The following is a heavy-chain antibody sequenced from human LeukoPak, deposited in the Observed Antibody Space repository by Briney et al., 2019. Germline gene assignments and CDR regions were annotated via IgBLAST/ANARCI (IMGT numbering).Heavy chain of an antibody. V-gene: IGHV4-30-2*01. CDR1: GGSINNSAYY. J-gene: IGHJ6*02. Sequence: SETLSLTCTVSGGSINNSAYYWSWIRQPPGKGLEWIGYIYHSGSTYQNPSLKSRVSISVDRSKSQFSLKLNSVTAADTAVYYCAKDPNWEVEVYYYYGMDVWGQGTTVTVSS. CDR3: AKDPNWEVEVYYYYGMDV. D-gene: IGHD7-27*01. CDR2: IYHSGST.